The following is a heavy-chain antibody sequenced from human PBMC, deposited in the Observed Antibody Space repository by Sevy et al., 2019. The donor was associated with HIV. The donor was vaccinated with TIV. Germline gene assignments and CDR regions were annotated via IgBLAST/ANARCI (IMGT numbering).Heavy chain of an antibody. CDR1: GFTFSSYG. CDR2: IWYDGSNK. Sequence: GGSLRFSCAASGFTFSSYGMHWVRQAPGKGLEWVAVIWYDGSNKYYADSVKGRFTISRDNSKNTLYLQMNSLRAEDTAVYYCARVLRLGELSFGYWGQGTLVTVSS. D-gene: IGHD3-16*02. J-gene: IGHJ4*02. CDR3: ARVLRLGELSFGY. V-gene: IGHV3-33*01.